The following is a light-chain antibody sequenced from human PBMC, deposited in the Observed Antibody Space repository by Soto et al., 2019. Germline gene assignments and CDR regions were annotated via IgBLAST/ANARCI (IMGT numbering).Light chain of an antibody. CDR2: DVY. CDR3: VSYTSRSTYV. V-gene: IGLV2-14*01. CDR1: SSDVGGYIW. J-gene: IGLJ1*01. Sequence: QSALTQPASLSGSPGQSITISCTGTSSDVGGYIWVSWYQHHPGKAPKLVIYDVYQRPSGVSSRFSGSKSGNTAFLTISELQTEDEADYYCVSYTSRSTYVFGSGTKVTVL.